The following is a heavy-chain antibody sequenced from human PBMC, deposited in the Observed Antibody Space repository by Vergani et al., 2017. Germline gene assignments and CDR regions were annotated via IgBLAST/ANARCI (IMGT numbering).Heavy chain of an antibody. D-gene: IGHD3-3*01. J-gene: IGHJ6*02. CDR1: GDSVSSNSAA. Sequence: VQLQQSGPGLVKPSQTLSLTCAISGDSVSSNSAAWNWIRQSPSRGLEWLGRTYYRSKWYHDYAVSVKSRITINPDTSKNQFSLQLNSVTPEDTAVYYCATARGQLLRFLEWFPLELDVWGQGTTVTVSS. CDR2: TYYRSKWYH. V-gene: IGHV6-1*01. CDR3: ATARGQLLRFLEWFPLELDV.